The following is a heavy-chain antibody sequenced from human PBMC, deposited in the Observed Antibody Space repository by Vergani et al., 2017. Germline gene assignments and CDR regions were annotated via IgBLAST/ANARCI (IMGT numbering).Heavy chain of an antibody. CDR2: IYPGDSDT. J-gene: IGHJ4*02. CDR3: ARQGIAAAGTGQSHSPRYYFDY. CDR1: GYSFTSYW. Sequence: EVQLVQSGAEVKKPGESLKISCKGSGYSFTSYWIGWVRQMPGKGLEWMGIIYPGDSDTRYSPSFQGQVTISADKSISTAYLQWSSLKASDTAMYSCARQGIAAAGTGQSHSPRYYFDYWGQGTLVTVSS. V-gene: IGHV5-51*01. D-gene: IGHD6-13*01.